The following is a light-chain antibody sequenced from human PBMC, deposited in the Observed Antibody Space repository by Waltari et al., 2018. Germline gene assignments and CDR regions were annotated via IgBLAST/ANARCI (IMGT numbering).Light chain of an antibody. Sequence: SALTPPSSVSWSPGPSIPLSFPGTSSYFWGYYLFSWYQQHPGKAPKVMIYEVTKRPSGVSDRFSGSRSGNTASLTISGLQPEDEADYYCCSYAGSGTLDVVFGGGTKLTVL. J-gene: IGLJ2*01. CDR1: SSYFWGYYL. CDR3: CSYAGSGTLDVV. V-gene: IGLV2-23*02. CDR2: EVT.